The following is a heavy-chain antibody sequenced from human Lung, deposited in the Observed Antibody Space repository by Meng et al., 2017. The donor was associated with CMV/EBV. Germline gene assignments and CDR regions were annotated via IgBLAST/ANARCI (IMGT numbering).Heavy chain of an antibody. Sequence: GGSLRLSCAAFGFTFSSHGMHWVRQTPGKGLEWMAFVRFDGNNKYHADSVRGRFTISRDNSKNTLYLQMNSLRAEDTAVYYCANDPTPYGRAPEYFQHWGQGTLVTVSS. D-gene: IGHD3-10*01. V-gene: IGHV3-30*02. CDR1: GFTFSSHG. CDR3: ANDPTPYGRAPEYFQH. J-gene: IGHJ1*01. CDR2: VRFDGNNK.